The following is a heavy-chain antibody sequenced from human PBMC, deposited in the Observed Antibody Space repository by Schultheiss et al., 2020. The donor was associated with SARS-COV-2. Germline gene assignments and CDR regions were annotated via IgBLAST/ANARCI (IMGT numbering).Heavy chain of an antibody. CDR3: ARGGDSSSWPRYYYYYYMDV. Sequence: GESLKISCAASGFTFSDYYMSWIRQAPGKGLEWVSYISSSGSTIYYADSVKGRFTISRDNAKNSLYLQMNSLRAEDTAVYYCARGGDSSSWPRYYYYYYMDVWGKGTTVTVSS. CDR2: ISSSGSTI. CDR1: GFTFSDYY. D-gene: IGHD6-13*01. J-gene: IGHJ6*03. V-gene: IGHV3-11*04.